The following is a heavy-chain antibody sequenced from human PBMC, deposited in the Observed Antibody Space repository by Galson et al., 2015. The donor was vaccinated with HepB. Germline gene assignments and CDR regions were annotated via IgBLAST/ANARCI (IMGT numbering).Heavy chain of an antibody. CDR2: ISSSGGYI. Sequence: SLRLSCAASGFIFSTYNMNWVRQAPGKGLEWVSSISSSGGYIYYADSVKGRFTVSRDNAKNSLYVQMNSLRAEDTAVYYCARGGTSRSSGYDYWGQGTLVTVSS. V-gene: IGHV3-21*01. CDR1: GFIFSTYN. D-gene: IGHD6-6*01. CDR3: ARGGTSRSSGYDY. J-gene: IGHJ4*02.